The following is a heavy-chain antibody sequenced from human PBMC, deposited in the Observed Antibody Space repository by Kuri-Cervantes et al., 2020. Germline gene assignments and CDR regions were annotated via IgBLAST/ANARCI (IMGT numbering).Heavy chain of an antibody. V-gene: IGHV4-59*08. J-gene: IGHJ4*02. CDR2: TYYSGST. Sequence: SETLSLTCTVSGGSISGYYWNWIQQPPGKGLEWIGFTYYSGSTHYNPSLKSRVSIAIDMSTSQFTLSLGSVTAADTAVYYCARHAARAVKWLVSYDALGGSPFWGQGTLVTVSS. CDR3: ARHAARAVKWLVSYDALGGSPF. CDR1: GGSISGYY. D-gene: IGHD6-19*01.